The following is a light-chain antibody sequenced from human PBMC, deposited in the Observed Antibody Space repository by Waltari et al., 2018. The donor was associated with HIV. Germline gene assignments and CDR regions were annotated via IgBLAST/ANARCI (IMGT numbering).Light chain of an antibody. V-gene: IGLV1-51*01. Sequence: QSVLTQPPSVSAAPGPKVTISCSGSSPTIGSNRVFWYQQLPGTAPKLLIYDNTKRPSGIPDRFSGSKSGTLATLGITGLQTGDEADYYCGTWDSSLSAVLFGGGTKLTVL. CDR2: DNT. CDR1: SPTIGSNR. CDR3: GTWDSSLSAVL. J-gene: IGLJ2*01.